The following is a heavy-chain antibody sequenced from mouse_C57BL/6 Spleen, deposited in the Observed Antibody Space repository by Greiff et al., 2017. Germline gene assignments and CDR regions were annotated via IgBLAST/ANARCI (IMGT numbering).Heavy chain of an antibody. Sequence: EVQRVESGAGLVTPGGSLKLSCAASGFTFSSYAMSWVRQTPEERLEWVAYISSGGDYIYYADTVKGRFTISRDNARNTLYLQMISLKSEDTAMYYCTRDLYDGYDWGQGTTLTVAS. CDR2: ISSGGDYI. CDR1: GFTFSSYA. V-gene: IGHV5-9-1*02. CDR3: TRDLYDGYD. D-gene: IGHD2-3*01. J-gene: IGHJ2*01.